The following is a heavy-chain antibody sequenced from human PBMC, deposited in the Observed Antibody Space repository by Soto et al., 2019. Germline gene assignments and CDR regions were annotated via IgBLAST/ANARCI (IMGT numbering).Heavy chain of an antibody. J-gene: IGHJ4*02. D-gene: IGHD5-12*01. CDR1: GFSLSNARMG. V-gene: IGHV2-26*01. CDR3: ARIAWGYSGYDNDY. CDR2: IFSNDEK. Sequence: QVTLKESGPVLVKPTETLTLTCTVSGFSLSNARMGVSWIRQPPGKALEWLAHIFSNDEKSYSTSLKSRPTISNDSSNSQVVLTMTNMDPVDTATYYCARIAWGYSGYDNDYWGQGTLVTVSS.